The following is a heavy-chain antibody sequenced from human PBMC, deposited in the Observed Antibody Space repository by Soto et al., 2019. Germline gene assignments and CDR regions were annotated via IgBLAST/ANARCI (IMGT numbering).Heavy chain of an antibody. CDR2: IYYSGST. D-gene: IGHD2-15*01. Sequence: SETLSLTCTVSGGSISIGGYYWSCVRQHPGKGLEWIGYIYYSGSTYYNPSLKSRVTISVDTSKNQFSLKLSSVTAADTAVYYCFGVVVVAASNTYFDYWGQGTLVTVSS. CDR3: FGVVVVAASNTYFDY. CDR1: GGSISIGGYY. J-gene: IGHJ4*02. V-gene: IGHV4-31*03.